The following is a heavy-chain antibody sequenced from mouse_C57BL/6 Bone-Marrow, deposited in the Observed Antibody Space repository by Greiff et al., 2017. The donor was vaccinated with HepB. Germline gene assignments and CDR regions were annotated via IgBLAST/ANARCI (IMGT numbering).Heavy chain of an antibody. D-gene: IGHD3-1*01. J-gene: IGHJ3*01. CDR2: IYPRSGNT. CDR3: ARHAH. V-gene: IGHV1-81*01. Sequence: QVHVKQSGAELARPGASVKLSCKASGYTFTSYGISWVKQRTGQGLEWIGEIYPRSGNTYYNEKFKGKATLTADKSSSTAYMELRSLTSEDSAVYFCARHAHWGQGTLVTVSA. CDR1: GYTFTSYG.